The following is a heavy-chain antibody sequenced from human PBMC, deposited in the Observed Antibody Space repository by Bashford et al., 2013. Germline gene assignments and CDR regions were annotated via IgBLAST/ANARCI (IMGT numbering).Heavy chain of an antibody. CDR3: ARVHHYYDSSGHYQYYLDY. CDR2: INSDESFT. J-gene: IGHJ4*03. CDR1: GFSFGSCA. Sequence: GSLRLSCAASGFSFGSCAMGWVRQAPGKGLVWVSQINSDESFTKYADSVKGRFTISRDNAENTMYLQMNALRAEDTAVYYCARVHHYYDSSGHYQYYLDYVGPGTLVTVSS. D-gene: IGHD3-22*01. V-gene: IGHV3-74*01.